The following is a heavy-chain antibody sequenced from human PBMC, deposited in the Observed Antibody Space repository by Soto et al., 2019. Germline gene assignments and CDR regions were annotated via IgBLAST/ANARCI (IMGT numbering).Heavy chain of an antibody. CDR2: ISYDGSNK. CDR1: GFTFSSYG. CDR3: AKVGLYSSSTHFDY. Sequence: QVQLVESGGGVVQPGRSLRLSCAASGFTFSSYGMHWVRQAPGKGLEWVAVISYDGSNKYYADSVKGRFTISRDNSKNTLYLSMNSLRAEDTAVYYCAKVGLYSSSTHFDYWGQGTLVTVSS. J-gene: IGHJ4*02. V-gene: IGHV3-30*18. D-gene: IGHD6-13*01.